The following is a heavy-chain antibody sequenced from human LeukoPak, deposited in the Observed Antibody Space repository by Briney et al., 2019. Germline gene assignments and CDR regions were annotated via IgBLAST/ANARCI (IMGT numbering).Heavy chain of an antibody. CDR3: ARSPHILTGENFDY. V-gene: IGHV1-2*02. Sequence: ASVKVSCKASGYTFTGYYMHWVRQAPGQALEWIGWINSNSGGTNYAQKFQGRVTMTRDTSISTAYMELSRLRSDDTAVYYCARSPHILTGENFDYWGQGTLVTVSS. CDR2: INSNSGGT. D-gene: IGHD3-9*01. J-gene: IGHJ4*02. CDR1: GYTFTGYY.